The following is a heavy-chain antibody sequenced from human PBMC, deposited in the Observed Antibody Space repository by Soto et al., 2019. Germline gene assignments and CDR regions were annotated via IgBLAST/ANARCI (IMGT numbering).Heavy chain of an antibody. D-gene: IGHD6-19*01. Sequence: GGSLRLSCAASGFTFSSYATSWVRQAPGKGLEWVSAISGSGGSTYYADSVKGRFTISRDNSKNTLYLQMNSLRAEDTAVYYCAKNRRVSGPIEPYYFDYWGQGTLVTVSS. CDR2: ISGSGGST. J-gene: IGHJ4*02. V-gene: IGHV3-23*01. CDR1: GFTFSSYA. CDR3: AKNRRVSGPIEPYYFDY.